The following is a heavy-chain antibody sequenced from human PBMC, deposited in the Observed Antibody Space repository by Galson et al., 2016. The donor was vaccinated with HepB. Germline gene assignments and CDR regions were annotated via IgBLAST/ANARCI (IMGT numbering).Heavy chain of an antibody. CDR3: ARRKRMASVGTTLGAFDI. V-gene: IGHV5-10-1*01. D-gene: IGHD6-13*01. CDR1: GYNFPSYW. J-gene: IGHJ3*02. Sequence: QSGAEVKKPGESLRISCEGSGYNFPSYWISWVRQMPGKGLEWMGRIDPSDSYTNYSPSFQGHVTISADKSITTAYLQWSSLKASDTAMYYCARRKRMASVGTTLGAFDIWGQGTLVTVSS. CDR2: IDPSDSYT.